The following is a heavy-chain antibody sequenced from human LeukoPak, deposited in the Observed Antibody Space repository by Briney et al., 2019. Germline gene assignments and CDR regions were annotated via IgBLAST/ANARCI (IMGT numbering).Heavy chain of an antibody. CDR2: IYYSGST. Sequence: PSETLSLTCTVSGGSISSSIHHWDWIRQPPGKGLEWIGNIYYSGSTYYNPSLKSRVTISVDTSRNHFSLRLSSVTAADTAVYYCARRLSGYTFDYWGQGTLVTVSS. CDR3: ARRLSGYTFDY. D-gene: IGHD3-16*02. J-gene: IGHJ4*02. CDR1: GGSISSSIHH. V-gene: IGHV4-39*01.